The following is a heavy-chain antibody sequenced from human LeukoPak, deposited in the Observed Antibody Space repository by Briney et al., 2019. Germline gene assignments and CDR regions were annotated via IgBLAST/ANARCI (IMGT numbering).Heavy chain of an antibody. CDR2: IYSGGST. V-gene: IGHV3-53*01. Sequence: AGGSLRLSCAASGFTVSSNYMSWVRQAPGKGLEWVSVIYSGGSTYYADSVKGRFTISRDNSKNTLYLQMNSLRAEDTAVYYCARQGWTTNDAFDIWGQGTMVTVSS. CDR1: GFTVSSNY. J-gene: IGHJ3*02. CDR3: ARQGWTTNDAFDI. D-gene: IGHD1-26*01.